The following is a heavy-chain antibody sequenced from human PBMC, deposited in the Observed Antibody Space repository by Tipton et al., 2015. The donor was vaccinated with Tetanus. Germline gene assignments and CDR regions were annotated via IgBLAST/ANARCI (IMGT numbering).Heavy chain of an antibody. D-gene: IGHD3-9*01. CDR1: GYNFTIYW. V-gene: IGHV5-51*01. CDR3: ARRRSAILSGSYHWYFDI. J-gene: IGHJ2*01. Sequence: QLVQSGADVKKPGESLKISCKPSGYNFTIYWIGWVRQMLGKGLEWMGVINPTDYQTSYNPSFEGQVTISADRSINTAYLQWSSLQTSDTAMYFCARRRSAILSGSYHWYFDIWGRGTLVTVSS. CDR2: INPTDYQT.